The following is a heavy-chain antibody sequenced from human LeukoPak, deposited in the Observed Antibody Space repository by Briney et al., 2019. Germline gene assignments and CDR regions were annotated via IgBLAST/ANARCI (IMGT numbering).Heavy chain of an antibody. V-gene: IGHV3-48*03. D-gene: IGHD2/OR15-2a*01. Sequence: PGGSLTLSCAASGFTFSSYEMNWVRQAPGKGLEWVSYIASGGGDNRFYSESVKGRFTISRDNAKNSLYLHMNSLRAEDTGVYYCARIGTTTRGPAGLDVWGQGTTVTVSS. J-gene: IGHJ6*02. CDR2: IASGGGDNR. CDR3: ARIGTTTRGPAGLDV. CDR1: GFTFSSYE.